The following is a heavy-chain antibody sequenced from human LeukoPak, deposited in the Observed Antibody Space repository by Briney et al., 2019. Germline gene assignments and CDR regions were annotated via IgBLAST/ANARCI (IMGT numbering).Heavy chain of an antibody. D-gene: IGHD4-23*01. Sequence: GGSLRLSCAASGFAFSTYAMTWVRQAPGKGLEWVSAISGSGSSTYYADSVKGRFTISRDSSKNTLYLQMNSLRAEDTAVYYCAKGDGNGGNSARSAYDYWGQGTLVTVSS. J-gene: IGHJ4*02. CDR3: AKGDGNGGNSARSAYDY. CDR1: GFAFSTYA. V-gene: IGHV3-23*01. CDR2: ISGSGSST.